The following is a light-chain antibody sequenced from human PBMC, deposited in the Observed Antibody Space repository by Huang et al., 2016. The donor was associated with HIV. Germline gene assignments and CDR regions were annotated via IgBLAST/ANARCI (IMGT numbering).Light chain of an antibody. V-gene: IGKV1-8*01. CDR3: QQYYSYPPWT. CDR2: AAS. CDR1: QDISSY. J-gene: IGKJ1*01. Sequence: AIRKTQSPSSLSASTGDRVTITCRASQDISSYLAWYQQKPGKAPKVLIYAASTLQSGVPSRFSGSGSGTDFTLSISCLQSEDFATYYCQQYYSYPPWTFGQGTKVEIK.